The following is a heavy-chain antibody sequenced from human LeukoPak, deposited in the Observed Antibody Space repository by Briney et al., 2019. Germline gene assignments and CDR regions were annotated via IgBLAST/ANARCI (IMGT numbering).Heavy chain of an antibody. V-gene: IGHV1-2*02. Sequence: ASVKVSCKASGYTFTSYGISWVRQAPGQGLEWMGWINPNSGGTNYAQKFQGRVTMTRDTSISTAYMELSRLRSDDTAVYYCARVFRGSGGYFDYWGQGTLVTVSS. CDR3: ARVFRGSGGYFDY. CDR1: GYTFTSYG. J-gene: IGHJ4*02. D-gene: IGHD3-10*01. CDR2: INPNSGGT.